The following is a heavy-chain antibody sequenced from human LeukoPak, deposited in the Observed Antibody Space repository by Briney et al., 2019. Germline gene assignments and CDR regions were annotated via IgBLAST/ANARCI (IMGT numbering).Heavy chain of an antibody. V-gene: IGHV3-23*01. J-gene: IGHJ5*02. Sequence: GGSLRLSCAASGFSFSFYAMTWVRQAPGKGLEWVAGIGSSGDNTYYADSVKGRFTISRDNSKNTLFLQMNSLRAADTAVYYCASLKDGYLYNWFDPWGQGTLVTVSS. D-gene: IGHD5-18*01. CDR1: GFSFSFYA. CDR2: IGSSGDNT. CDR3: ASLKDGYLYNWFDP.